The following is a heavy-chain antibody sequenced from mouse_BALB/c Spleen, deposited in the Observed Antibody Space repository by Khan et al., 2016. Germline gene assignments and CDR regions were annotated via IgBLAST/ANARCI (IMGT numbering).Heavy chain of an antibody. Sequence: EVELVESGGGLVKPGGSLKLSCAASGFAFSSYDMSWVRQTPEKRLEWVAYISSGGNNTYYPDTVKGRFTISRDTAKNTLYLQMSSLKSEDTAMYYCVRHTTVAYWGQGTLVTVSA. D-gene: IGHD1-1*01. V-gene: IGHV5-12-1*01. CDR1: GFAFSSYD. J-gene: IGHJ3*01. CDR2: ISSGGNNT. CDR3: VRHTTVAY.